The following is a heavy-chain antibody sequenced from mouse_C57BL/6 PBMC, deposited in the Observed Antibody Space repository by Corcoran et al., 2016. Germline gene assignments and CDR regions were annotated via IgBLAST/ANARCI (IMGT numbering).Heavy chain of an antibody. J-gene: IGHJ2*01. CDR2: IFPGSGST. CDR3: ARWRNSNYVVDY. CDR1: GYTFTDYY. V-gene: IGHV1-75*01. D-gene: IGHD2-5*01. Sequence: QVQLQQSGPELVKPGASVKISCKASGYTFTDYYINWVKQRPGQGLEWIGWIFPGSGSTYYNEKFKGKATLTVDKSSSTASMLLSSLTSEDSAVYFGARWRNSNYVVDYWGQGITLIVSS.